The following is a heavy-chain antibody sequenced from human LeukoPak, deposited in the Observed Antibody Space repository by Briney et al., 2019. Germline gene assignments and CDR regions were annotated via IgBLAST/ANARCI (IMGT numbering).Heavy chain of an antibody. CDR3: AKGGGSGYLDY. D-gene: IGHD3-22*01. CDR2: ISYDGSNK. J-gene: IGHJ4*02. CDR1: GFTFSSYG. Sequence: GGSLRLSCAASGFTFSSYGMHWVRQAPGKGLEWVAVISYDGSNKYYADSVKGRFTISRDNSKNTLYLQMNSLRAEDTAVYYCAKGGGSGYLDYWGQGTLVTVSS. V-gene: IGHV3-30*18.